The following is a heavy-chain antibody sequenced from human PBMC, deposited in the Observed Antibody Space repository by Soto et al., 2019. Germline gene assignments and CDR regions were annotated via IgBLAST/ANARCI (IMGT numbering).Heavy chain of an antibody. CDR2: IRSKAYGGTT. CDR1: GFTFGDYA. Sequence: GGSLRLSCTASGFTFGDYAMSWFRQAPGKGLEWVGFIRSKAYGGTTEYAAYVKGRFTISRDDYKSIAYLQMNSLKTEDTAVYYCTRDRWYYDFWSGYSAGYYGMDVWGQGTTDTVSS. V-gene: IGHV3-49*03. CDR3: TRDRWYYDFWSGYSAGYYGMDV. J-gene: IGHJ6*02. D-gene: IGHD3-3*01.